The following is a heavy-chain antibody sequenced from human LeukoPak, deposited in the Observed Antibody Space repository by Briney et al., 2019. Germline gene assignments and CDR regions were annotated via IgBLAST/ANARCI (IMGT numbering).Heavy chain of an antibody. D-gene: IGHD5-24*01. J-gene: IGHJ4*02. V-gene: IGHV3-11*01. CDR2: ISSSGSTI. Sequence: GGPLRLSCEAPGFTFRDYYMSWIPQAPGKGLEGVSYISSSGSTIYYADSVKGRFTISRDNAKNSLYLQMNSLRAEDTAVYYCARDRRDGYNRFDSWGQGTLVTVSS. CDR1: GFTFRDYY. CDR3: ARDRRDGYNRFDS.